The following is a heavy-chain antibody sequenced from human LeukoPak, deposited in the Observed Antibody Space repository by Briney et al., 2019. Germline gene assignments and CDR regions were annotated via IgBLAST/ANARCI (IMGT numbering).Heavy chain of an antibody. CDR2: ISAYNGNT. Sequence: GASVNVSCKASGYTFTSYGISWVRQAPGQGLEWMGWISAYNGNTNYAQKLQGRVTMTTDTSTSTAYMELRSLRSDDTAVYYCARDPLRFLDGVYGMDVWGQGTTVTVSS. D-gene: IGHD3-3*01. V-gene: IGHV1-18*01. CDR3: ARDPLRFLDGVYGMDV. CDR1: GYTFTSYG. J-gene: IGHJ6*02.